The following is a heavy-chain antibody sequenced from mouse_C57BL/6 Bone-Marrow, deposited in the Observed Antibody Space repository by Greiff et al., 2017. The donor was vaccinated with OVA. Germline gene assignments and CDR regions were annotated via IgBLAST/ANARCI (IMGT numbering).Heavy chain of an antibody. CDR2: INPYNGGT. CDR3: ASPLDSSGYVGFAY. J-gene: IGHJ3*01. Sequence: VQLQQSGPVLVKPGASVKMSCKASGYTFTDYYMNWVKQSHGKSLEWIGVINPYNGGTSYNQKFKGKATLTVDKSSSTAYMELNSLTSEDSAVYDCASPLDSSGYVGFAYWGQGTLVTVSA. V-gene: IGHV1-19*01. D-gene: IGHD3-2*02. CDR1: GYTFTDYY.